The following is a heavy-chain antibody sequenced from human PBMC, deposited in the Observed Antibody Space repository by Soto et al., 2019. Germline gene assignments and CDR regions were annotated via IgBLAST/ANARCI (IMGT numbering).Heavy chain of an antibody. Sequence: SLRLSCAASGFTFSSYGMHWVRQAPGKGLEWVAVISYDGSNKYYADSVKGRFTISRDNSKNTLYLQMNSLRAEDTAVYYCAKDRLAAAGDYYYYGMDVWGQGTTVTVSS. D-gene: IGHD6-13*01. CDR1: GFTFSSYG. CDR3: AKDRLAAAGDYYYYGMDV. CDR2: ISYDGSNK. V-gene: IGHV3-30*18. J-gene: IGHJ6*02.